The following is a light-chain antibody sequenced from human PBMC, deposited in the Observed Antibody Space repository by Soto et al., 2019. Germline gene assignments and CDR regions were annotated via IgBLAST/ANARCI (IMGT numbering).Light chain of an antibody. CDR1: QSVNSY. V-gene: IGKV3-11*01. J-gene: IGKJ5*01. Sequence: EIALTQSQATLSLSPGERATRACRASQSVNSYLAWYQQKPGQGPRLLIYDASNRAAGIPARFSGSGSGTDFTLTISSLEPEDFAVYYCQQRSNWPSTFGQGTRLEIK. CDR3: QQRSNWPST. CDR2: DAS.